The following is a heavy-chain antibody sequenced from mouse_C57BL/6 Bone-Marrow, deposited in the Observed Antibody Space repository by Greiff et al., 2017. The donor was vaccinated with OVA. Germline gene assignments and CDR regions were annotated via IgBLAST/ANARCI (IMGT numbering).Heavy chain of an antibody. CDR2: IDPANGNT. J-gene: IGHJ4*01. Sequence: EVQLQQSVAELVRPGASVKLSCTASGFTITNTYMHWVKQSPEQGLEWIGRIDPANGNTKYAPKFQGKATITVDTSSNTAYLQVSSLTCEDTAIYYGAGGYDYGYYDAIDYWGQGTSVTVSS. CDR1: GFTITNTY. V-gene: IGHV14-3*01. CDR3: AGGYDYGYYDAIDY. D-gene: IGHD2-4*01.